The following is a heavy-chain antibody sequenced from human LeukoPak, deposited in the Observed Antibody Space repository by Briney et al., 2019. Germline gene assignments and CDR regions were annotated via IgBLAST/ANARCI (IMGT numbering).Heavy chain of an antibody. J-gene: IGHJ4*02. CDR2: IIPIFGTA. D-gene: IGHD3-22*01. V-gene: IGHV1-69*01. Sequence: SVKVSCKASGGTFSSYAISWVRQAPGQGLEWMGGIIPIFGTANYAQKFQGRVTITADESTSTAYMELSSLRSEDTAVYYCATTYYYDSSGYYPSDYWGQGTLVTVSS. CDR3: ATTYYYDSSGYYPSDY. CDR1: GGTFSSYA.